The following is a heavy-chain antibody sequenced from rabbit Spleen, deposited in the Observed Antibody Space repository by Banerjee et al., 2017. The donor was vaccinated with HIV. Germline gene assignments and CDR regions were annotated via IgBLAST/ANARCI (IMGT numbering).Heavy chain of an antibody. D-gene: IGHD8-1*01. CDR2: INAMTGKA. Sequence: QEQLVESGGGLVKPEGTLKLSCTASGFSFSNKAVMCWVRQAPGKGLEWIACINAMTGKAVYANWATGRSTFSKTSSTTVTLQMTSLTAADTATYFCARDTGSSFSSYGMDLWGPGTLVTVS. CDR1: GFSFSNKAV. CDR3: ARDTGSSFSSYGMDL. J-gene: IGHJ6*01. V-gene: IGHV1S45*01.